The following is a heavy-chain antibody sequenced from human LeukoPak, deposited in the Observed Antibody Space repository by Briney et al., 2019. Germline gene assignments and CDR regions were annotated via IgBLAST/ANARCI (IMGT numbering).Heavy chain of an antibody. V-gene: IGHV4-59*01. CDR1: GGSISSYY. J-gene: IGHJ4*02. CDR3: AGDNPSYYDIFDY. CDR2: IYYSGST. D-gene: IGHD3-9*01. Sequence: SETLSLTCTVSGGSISSYYWSWIRQPPGKGLEWIGYIYYSGSTNYNPSLKSRVTISADTSKNQFSLKLTSVTAADTAVYYCAGDNPSYYDIFDYWGQGTLVTVSS.